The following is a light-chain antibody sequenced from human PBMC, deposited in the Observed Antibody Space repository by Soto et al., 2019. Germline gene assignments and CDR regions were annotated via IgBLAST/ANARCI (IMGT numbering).Light chain of an antibody. J-gene: IGLJ3*02. V-gene: IGLV2-23*02. CDR1: SSDVGSYDL. Sequence: QSALTQPASVCGSPGQSITISCAGTSSDVGSYDLFSWYPNHPGKAPELMIFEVSKRPSGVSNRFSGSKSGNTASLTSSGLQTEDEADYYCCSRASGTLWLLGGGTKLTVL. CDR2: EVS. CDR3: CSRASGTLWL.